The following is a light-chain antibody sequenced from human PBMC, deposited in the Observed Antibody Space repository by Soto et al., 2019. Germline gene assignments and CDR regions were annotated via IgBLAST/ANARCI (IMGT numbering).Light chain of an antibody. Sequence: QLVLTQPPSASGTPGQRVTISCSGSSSNVGSNTVNWYQQLPGTAPKLLIYSNNQRPSGVPDRFSGSKSGTSASLAISGLQSEDEADYYCASWDDSLNGSNWVFGGGTKVTVL. V-gene: IGLV1-44*01. J-gene: IGLJ3*02. CDR2: SNN. CDR3: ASWDDSLNGSNWV. CDR1: SSNVGSNT.